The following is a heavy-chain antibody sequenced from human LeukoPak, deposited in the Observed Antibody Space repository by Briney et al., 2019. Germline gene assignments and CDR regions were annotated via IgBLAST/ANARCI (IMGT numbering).Heavy chain of an antibody. J-gene: IGHJ5*02. CDR2: INSEGSST. Sequence: GGSLRLSCAASGFTFSNYWMHWVRQAPGKGLVWVSHINSEGSSTSYADSVKGRFTISRDNAKNTLYLQMNSLRAEDSAVYYCARDKGSYGSGRWPPQYNWFDPWGQGTLVTVSS. CDR3: ARDKGSYGSGRWPPQYNWFDP. D-gene: IGHD3-10*01. V-gene: IGHV3-74*01. CDR1: GFTFSNYW.